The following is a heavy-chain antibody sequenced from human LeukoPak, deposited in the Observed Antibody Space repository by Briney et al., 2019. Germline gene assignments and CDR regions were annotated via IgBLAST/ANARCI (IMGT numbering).Heavy chain of an antibody. D-gene: IGHD3-9*01. CDR2: IYYSGST. Sequence: PSETLSLTCTVSGGSISSYYWSWIRQPPGKGLEWIGYIYYSGSTNYNPSLKSRVTISVDTSKNQFSLKLSSVTAADTAVYYCARHGDDILAYGMDVWGQGTTVTVSS. J-gene: IGHJ6*02. CDR1: GGSISSYY. V-gene: IGHV4-59*08. CDR3: ARHGDDILAYGMDV.